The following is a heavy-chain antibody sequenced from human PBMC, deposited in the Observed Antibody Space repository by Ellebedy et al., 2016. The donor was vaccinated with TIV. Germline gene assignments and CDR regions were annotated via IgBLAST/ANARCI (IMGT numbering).Heavy chain of an antibody. J-gene: IGHJ4*02. V-gene: IGHV3-23*03. CDR1: GFTFSVYA. Sequence: GESLKISXAASGFTFSVYAMTWVRQAPGKGLEWISLIGGLDTGTYYADSVKGRFTISRDNSKDTLYLQMNSLRAEDTAVYYCARDKGAATVHYDYWGQGTLVTVSS. D-gene: IGHD4-17*01. CDR3: ARDKGAATVHYDY. CDR2: IGGLDTGT.